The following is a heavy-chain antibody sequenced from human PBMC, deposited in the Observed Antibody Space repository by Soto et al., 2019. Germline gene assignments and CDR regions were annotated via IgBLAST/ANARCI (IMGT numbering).Heavy chain of an antibody. CDR1: GGTFSSYA. V-gene: IGHV1-69*13. J-gene: IGHJ6*02. CDR3: AMGYCSSTSCYQDTYGMDV. CDR2: IIPIFGTA. Sequence: GASVKVSCKASGGTFSSYAISWVREAPGQGLELMGGIIPIFGTANYAQKFQGRVTITADESTSTAYMELSSLRSEDTAVYYCAMGYCSSTSCYQDTYGMDVWGQGTTVTVYS. D-gene: IGHD2-2*01.